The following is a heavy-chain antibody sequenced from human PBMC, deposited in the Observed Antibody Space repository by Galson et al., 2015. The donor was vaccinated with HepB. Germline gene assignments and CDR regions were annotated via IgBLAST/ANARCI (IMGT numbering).Heavy chain of an antibody. CDR3: AGPSGSIAVAN. CDR1: GGTFSSYT. Sequence: SVKVSCKASGGTFSSYTISWVRQAPGQGLEWMGRIIPILGIANYAQKFQGRVTITADKSTSTAYMKLSSLRSEDTAVYYCAGPSGSIAVANWGQGTLVTVSS. CDR2: IIPILGIA. V-gene: IGHV1-69*02. J-gene: IGHJ4*02. D-gene: IGHD6-19*01.